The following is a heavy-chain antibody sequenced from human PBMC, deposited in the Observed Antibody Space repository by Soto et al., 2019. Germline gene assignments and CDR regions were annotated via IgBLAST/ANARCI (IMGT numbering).Heavy chain of an antibody. V-gene: IGHV3-23*01. Sequence: PGGSLRLSCAASGFTFSSYAINWVRQAPGKGLEWVSAIRCSGGSTYYAASVKGRFTISKDNSKNTLSLQMNSLRAEDTAIYYCAKDLGRSSGWYFDDWGPGTLVTVSS. CDR2: IRCSGGST. CDR1: GFTFSSYA. CDR3: AKDLGRSSGWYFDD. D-gene: IGHD3-22*01. J-gene: IGHJ4*02.